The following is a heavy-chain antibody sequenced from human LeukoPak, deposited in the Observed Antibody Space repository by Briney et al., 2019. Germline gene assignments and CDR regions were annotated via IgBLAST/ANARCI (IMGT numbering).Heavy chain of an antibody. CDR1: GFTFSNYE. CDR3: ARGRAPIDY. V-gene: IGHV3-48*03. CDR2: ISSSDSTI. J-gene: IGHJ4*02. Sequence: GGSLRLSCAASGFTFSNYEMNWFRQAPGQGVEWVSYISSSDSTIYYADSVKGRFTISRDNAKNSLYLQMNNLRAEDTAVYYCARGRAPIDYWGQGTLVTVSS.